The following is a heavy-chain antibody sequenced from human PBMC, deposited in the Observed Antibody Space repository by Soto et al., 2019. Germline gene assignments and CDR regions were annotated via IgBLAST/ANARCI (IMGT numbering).Heavy chain of an antibody. Sequence: PSETLSLTCTASGGSISSYYWSWIRQPPGKGLEWIGYIYYSGSTNYNPSLKSRVTISVDTSKNQFSLKLSSVTAADTAVYYCARYIVVVVAATGDYYYYMDVWGKGTTVTVSS. D-gene: IGHD2-15*01. V-gene: IGHV4-59*08. CDR2: IYYSGST. J-gene: IGHJ6*03. CDR1: GGSISSYY. CDR3: ARYIVVVVAATGDYYYYMDV.